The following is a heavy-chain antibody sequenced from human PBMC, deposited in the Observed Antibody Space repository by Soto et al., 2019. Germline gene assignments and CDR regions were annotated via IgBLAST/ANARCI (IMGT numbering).Heavy chain of an antibody. D-gene: IGHD7-27*01. V-gene: IGHV3-13*04. CDR2: IDTAGNT. CDR3: AREQTGGGLRGFDI. CDR1: GFTFSSHD. Sequence: EVQLVESGGGLVQPGGSLRLSCAASGFTFSSHDMQWVRQVTGKGLEWVSGIDTAGNTSYPGSVKGRFTISRENAKNSLHLQMNSLRAEDTAVYSCAREQTGGGLRGFDIWGQGTMVTVSS. J-gene: IGHJ3*02.